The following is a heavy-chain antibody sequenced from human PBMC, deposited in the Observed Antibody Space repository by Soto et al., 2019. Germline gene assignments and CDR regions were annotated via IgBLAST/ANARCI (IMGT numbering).Heavy chain of an antibody. D-gene: IGHD3-10*01. Sequence: QVQLVQSGAEVKKPGSSVKVSCKASGGTFSNYALISWVRQAPGQGREWMGGIIPIGATVNYAQKFQGRVTITADESTSTVYMDLGSLRSEDTAVYYCARDLLGFGYTYADVWGQGTTVTVSS. CDR3: ARDLLGFGYTYADV. J-gene: IGHJ6*02. V-gene: IGHV1-69*12. CDR2: IIPIGATV. CDR1: GGTFSNYA.